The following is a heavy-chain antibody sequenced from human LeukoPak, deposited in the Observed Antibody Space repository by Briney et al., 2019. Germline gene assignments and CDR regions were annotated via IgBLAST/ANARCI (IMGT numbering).Heavy chain of an antibody. D-gene: IGHD3-9*01. J-gene: IGHJ4*02. CDR2: IKQDGSEK. Sequence: GGSLRLSCAASGFTFSSYGMHWVRRAPGKGLEWVANIKQDGSEKNYVDSVKGRFTISRDNAKNSLYLQMNNLRVEDTAMYYCAGGTGFIIKDWGQGTLVTVSS. CDR1: GFTFSSYG. V-gene: IGHV3-7*03. CDR3: AGGTGFIIKD.